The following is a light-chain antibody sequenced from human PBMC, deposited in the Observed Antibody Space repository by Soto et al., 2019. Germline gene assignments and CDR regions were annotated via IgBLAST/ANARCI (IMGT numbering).Light chain of an antibody. J-gene: IGKJ1*01. CDR2: GAS. CDR3: QQYGSSRT. CDR1: QTISSSY. Sequence: DIMLTQSPGTQSLSPAERVTLACRAGQTISSSYLAWYQQKPGQAPRLLIYGASSRATGIPDRFSGSGSGTDFTLTISRLEPEDFAVYYCQQYGSSRTFGQGTKVDIK. V-gene: IGKV3-20*01.